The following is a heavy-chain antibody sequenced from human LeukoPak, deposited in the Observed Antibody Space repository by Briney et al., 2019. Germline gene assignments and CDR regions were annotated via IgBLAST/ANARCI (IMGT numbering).Heavy chain of an antibody. J-gene: IGHJ4*02. D-gene: IGHD3-22*01. Sequence: PPGGSLRLSCAASGFTFSSCAMTWVRQAPGKGLEWVSTISGTGVTTFYADSARGRFTISRDNSKNTLYLQMSSLRAEDTAVYYCATHYDTSGYYYFDFWGQGTLVTVSS. V-gene: IGHV3-23*01. CDR3: ATHYDTSGYYYFDF. CDR1: GFTFSSCA. CDR2: ISGTGVTT.